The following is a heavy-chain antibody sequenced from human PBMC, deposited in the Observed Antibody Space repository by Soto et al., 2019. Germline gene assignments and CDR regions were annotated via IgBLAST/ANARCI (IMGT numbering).Heavy chain of an antibody. CDR3: AKRPHSSGWYNWFDP. CDR1: GFTFSSYA. Sequence: PGGSLRLSCAASGFTFSSYAMSWVRQAPGKGLEWVSAISGSGGSTYYADSVKGRFTISRDNSKNTLYLQMNSLRAEDTAVYYCAKRPHSSGWYNWFDPWGQGTLVTVSS. CDR2: ISGSGGST. V-gene: IGHV3-23*01. D-gene: IGHD6-19*01. J-gene: IGHJ5*02.